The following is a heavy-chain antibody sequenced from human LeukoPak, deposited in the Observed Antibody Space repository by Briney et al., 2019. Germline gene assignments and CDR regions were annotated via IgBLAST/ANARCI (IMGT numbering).Heavy chain of an antibody. V-gene: IGHV1-69*13. CDR2: IIPIFGTA. J-gene: IGHJ5*02. Sequence: SVKVSCKASGGTFSSYAITWVRQAPGQGLEWMGGIIPIFGTANYAQKFQGRVTITADESTSTAYMELSSLRSEDTAVYYCARDKGVLRYFDWFQNWFDPWGQGTLVTVSS. D-gene: IGHD3-9*01. CDR1: GGTFSSYA. CDR3: ARDKGVLRYFDWFQNWFDP.